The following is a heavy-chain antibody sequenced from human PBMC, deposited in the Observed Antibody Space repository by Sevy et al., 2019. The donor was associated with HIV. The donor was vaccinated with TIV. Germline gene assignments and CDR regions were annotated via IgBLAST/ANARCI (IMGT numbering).Heavy chain of an antibody. D-gene: IGHD1-1*01. CDR3: AKGRGTTSFFDY. V-gene: IGHV3-53*01. J-gene: IGHJ4*02. Sequence: GGSLRLSCAASGFTVSSNYMSWVRQAAGKGLEWVSTIYSGGTTYYADSVKGRFTIPRDSSKNTLYLQMNSLRAEDTAVYYCAKGRGTTSFFDYWGQGTLVTVSS. CDR1: GFTVSSNY. CDR2: IYSGGTT.